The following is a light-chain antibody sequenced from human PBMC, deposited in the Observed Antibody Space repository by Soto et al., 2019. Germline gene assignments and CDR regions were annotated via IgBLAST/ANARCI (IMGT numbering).Light chain of an antibody. CDR2: EAS. J-gene: IGKJ1*01. CDR1: QSINW. Sequence: DIQLAQSPSTLSASVGDRITITCRATQSINWLAWYQQKPGKAPKLLIFEASRLESGVPSRFSGSGSGTEFTLTISSLQPDDSGNYYCQHYDTYSPMWTFGQGTKVDVK. V-gene: IGKV1-5*03. CDR3: QHYDTYSPMWT.